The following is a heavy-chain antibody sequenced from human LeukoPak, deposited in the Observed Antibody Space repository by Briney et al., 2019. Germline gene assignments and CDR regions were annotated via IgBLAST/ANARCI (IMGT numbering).Heavy chain of an antibody. CDR1: GGSISSYY. V-gene: IGHV4-59*01. Sequence: SETLSLTCTVSGGSISSYYWSWIRQPPGKGLEWIGYIYYSGSTNYNPSLKSRVTISVDTSKNQFSLKLSSVTAADTAVYYCARGDDTAMDYFPHFVYWGQGTLVTVSS. CDR2: IYYSGST. CDR3: ARGDDTAMDYFPHFVY. J-gene: IGHJ4*02. D-gene: IGHD5-18*01.